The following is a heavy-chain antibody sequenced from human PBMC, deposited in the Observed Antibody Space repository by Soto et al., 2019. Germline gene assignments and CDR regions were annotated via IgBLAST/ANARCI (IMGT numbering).Heavy chain of an antibody. CDR2: VSGYNRNT. CDR1: GYTFSNYG. V-gene: IGHV1-18*01. CDR3: ARERQWEPIPY. J-gene: IGHJ4*02. Sequence: QVQLVQSGAEVKRPGASVKVSCQTSGYTFSNYGVTWVRQAPGQGLEWVGWVSGYNRNTNYAQKFQDRGTLTTDTXXXXXXXXXXXXRXXXXXXXFCARERQWEPIPYWGQGTQVTV. D-gene: IGHD1-26*01.